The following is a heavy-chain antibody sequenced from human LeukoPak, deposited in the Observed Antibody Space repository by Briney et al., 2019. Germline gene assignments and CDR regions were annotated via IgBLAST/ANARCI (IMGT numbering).Heavy chain of an antibody. CDR1: GFIFSSYA. Sequence: GGSLRLSCAASGFIFSSYAMHWVRQAPGKGLEWVAVVSYDGSNKYYADSVKGRFTISRDNSKNTLYLQMNGLRAEDTAVYYCAREDFYGSHWGQGTLVTVSS. D-gene: IGHD3-10*01. V-gene: IGHV3-30-3*01. CDR2: VSYDGSNK. J-gene: IGHJ4*02. CDR3: AREDFYGSH.